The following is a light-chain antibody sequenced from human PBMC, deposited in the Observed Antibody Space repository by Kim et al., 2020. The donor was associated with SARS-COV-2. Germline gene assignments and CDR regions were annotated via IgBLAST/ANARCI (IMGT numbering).Light chain of an antibody. CDR2: DAS. Sequence: SAVVGDRVTITCQASQHISNCLNCYHQKPGKAPKLLIYDASELETGVPSRFTGGGSATDFTFTISGLQPEDIATYYCQQCDNFPYTFGQGTKLEI. J-gene: IGKJ2*01. CDR3: QQCDNFPYT. V-gene: IGKV1-33*01. CDR1: QHISNC.